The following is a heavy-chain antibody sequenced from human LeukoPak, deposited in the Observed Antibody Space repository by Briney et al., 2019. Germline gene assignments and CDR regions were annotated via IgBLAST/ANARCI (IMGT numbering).Heavy chain of an antibody. CDR2: IYHSGST. CDR1: GYSISSGYY. V-gene: IGHV4-38-2*02. J-gene: IGHJ4*02. D-gene: IGHD2-2*01. Sequence: PSETLSLTCTASGYSISSGYYWGWIRQPPGKGLEWIGSIYHSGSTYYNASLKSRVTISVDTSKNQFSLKLNSVTAADTAVYYCARYCSSISCYVFDYWGQGTLVTVSS. CDR3: ARYCSSISCYVFDY.